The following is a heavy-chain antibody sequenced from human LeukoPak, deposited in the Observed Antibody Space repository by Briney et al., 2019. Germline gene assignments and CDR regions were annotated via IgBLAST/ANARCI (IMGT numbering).Heavy chain of an antibody. CDR2: IKQDGSEK. CDR3: ARDSAATPAFDY. V-gene: IGHV3-7*01. J-gene: IGHJ4*02. D-gene: IGHD2-15*01. CDR1: GFTFSRYW. Sequence: GGSLRLSCAASGFTFSRYWMSWVRQAPGKGLEWVANIKQDGSEKYYVDSVKGRFTISRDNAKNSLFLQMNSLRAEDMAVYYCARDSAATPAFDYWGQGTLVTVSS.